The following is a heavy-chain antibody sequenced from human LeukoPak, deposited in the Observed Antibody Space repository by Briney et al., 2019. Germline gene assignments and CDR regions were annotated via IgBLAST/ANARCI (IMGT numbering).Heavy chain of an antibody. Sequence: GGSLRLSSAASGFTLSSYAMSWVRQAPGKGLEWVSAISGSGGSTYYAHSVKGRFTISRDNSKNTLYLQMNSLRAEDTAVYYCAKFRGSGSYRFFDYWGQGTLVTVSS. CDR1: GFTLSSYA. CDR2: ISGSGGST. J-gene: IGHJ4*02. D-gene: IGHD3-10*01. CDR3: AKFRGSGSYRFFDY. V-gene: IGHV3-23*01.